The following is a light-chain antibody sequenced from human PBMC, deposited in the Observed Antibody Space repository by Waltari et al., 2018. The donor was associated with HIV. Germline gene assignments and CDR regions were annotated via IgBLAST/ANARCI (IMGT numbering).Light chain of an antibody. V-gene: IGLV2-8*01. CDR2: EVT. Sequence: QSALTQPPSASGSPGPSVTISCTGTNSDIGGYNYVSWYHQHPGTAPKLVISEVTKRPSGVPGRFSRSKSGTTASLTVSGLQAEDEADYYCSSYANKNGFYVVFGGGTRLTVL. CDR3: SSYANKNGFYVV. CDR1: NSDIGGYNY. J-gene: IGLJ2*01.